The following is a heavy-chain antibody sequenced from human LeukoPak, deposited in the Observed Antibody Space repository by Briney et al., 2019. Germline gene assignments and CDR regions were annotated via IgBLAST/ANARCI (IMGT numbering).Heavy chain of an antibody. CDR1: GESFSGYY. J-gene: IGHJ4*02. Sequence: SETLSLTCAVYGESFSGYYWSWIRQPPGKGLEWIGEINHSGSTNYNPSLKSRVTISVDTSKNQFSLKLSSVTAADTAVYYCASLDSSYYYDSSGYYYQPGYWGQGTLVTVSS. V-gene: IGHV4-34*01. CDR2: INHSGST. CDR3: ASLDSSYYYDSSGYYYQPGY. D-gene: IGHD3-22*01.